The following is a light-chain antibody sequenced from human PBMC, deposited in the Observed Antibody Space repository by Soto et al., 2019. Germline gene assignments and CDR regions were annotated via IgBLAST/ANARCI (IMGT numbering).Light chain of an antibody. V-gene: IGLV2-14*01. J-gene: IGLJ2*01. CDR2: EVS. CDR1: SSDVGGYNY. CDR3: SSYTSSSTLVV. Sequence: QSALTQPASLSGSPGQSITISCTGTSSDVGGYNYVSWYQQHPGKAPKLMIYEVSNRPSGVSNRFSGSKSGNTASLTISGLQAEDEDDYYCSSYTSSSTLVVFGGGTKLTVL.